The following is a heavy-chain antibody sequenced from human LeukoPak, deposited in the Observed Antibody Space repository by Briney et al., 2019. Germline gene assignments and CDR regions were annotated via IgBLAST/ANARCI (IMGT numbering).Heavy chain of an antibody. D-gene: IGHD5/OR15-5a*01. V-gene: IGHV4-34*01. CDR2: INHSGST. CDR1: GGSFSGYY. Sequence: SETLSLTCAVYGGSFSGYYWSWIRQPPGKGLEWLGEINHSGSTNYNPSLKSRVTISVDTSKNQFSLKLTSVTAADTAVYYCAREVEGRMSTTYFDSWGQGSLVTVSS. J-gene: IGHJ4*02. CDR3: AREVEGRMSTTYFDS.